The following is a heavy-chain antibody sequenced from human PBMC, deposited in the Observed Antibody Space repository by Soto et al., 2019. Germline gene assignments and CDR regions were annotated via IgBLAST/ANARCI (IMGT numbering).Heavy chain of an antibody. CDR1: GGSFSGYY. J-gene: IGHJ6*02. Sequence: PSETLSLTCAVYGGSFSGYYWSWIRQPPGKGLEWIGEINHSGSTNYNPSLKSRVTISVDTSKNRFSLKLSSVTAADTAVYYCALGVEIRLMYTAMLGIVVVRPYYYYGMDVWGQGTTVTVSS. CDR2: INHSGST. D-gene: IGHD3-22*01. CDR3: ALGVEIRLMYTAMLGIVVVRPYYYYGMDV. V-gene: IGHV4-34*01.